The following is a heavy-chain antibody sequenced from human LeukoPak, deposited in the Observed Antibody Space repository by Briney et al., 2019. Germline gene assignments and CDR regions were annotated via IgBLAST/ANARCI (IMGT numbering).Heavy chain of an antibody. J-gene: IGHJ5*02. CDR1: GGTFSSYA. D-gene: IGHD2-8*01. V-gene: IGHV1-69*13. Sequence: ASVKVSCNASGGTFSSYAISWVRQAPGQGLEWMGGIIPIFGTANYAQKFQGRVTITADESTSTAYMELRSLRSEDTAVYYCARGRDCTNGVCFRYNWFDPWGQGTLVTVSS. CDR2: IIPIFGTA. CDR3: ARGRDCTNGVCFRYNWFDP.